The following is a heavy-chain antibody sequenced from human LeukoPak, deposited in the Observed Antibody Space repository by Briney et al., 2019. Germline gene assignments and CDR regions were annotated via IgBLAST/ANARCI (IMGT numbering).Heavy chain of an antibody. CDR2: IRSKAYGGTT. Sequence: GGSLRPPCTASGFTFGDYAMSWFRQAPGKGLEWVGFIRSKAYGGTTEYAASVKGRFTISRDDSKSIAYLQMNSLKTEDTAVYYCTSSEEAGDYWGQGTLVTVSS. D-gene: IGHD6-19*01. V-gene: IGHV3-49*03. CDR3: TSSEEAGDY. J-gene: IGHJ4*02. CDR1: GFTFGDYA.